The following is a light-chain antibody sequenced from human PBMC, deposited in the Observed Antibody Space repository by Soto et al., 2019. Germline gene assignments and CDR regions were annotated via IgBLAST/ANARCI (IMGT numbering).Light chain of an antibody. CDR3: QRYNNWPLT. V-gene: IGKV3-15*01. CDR1: QSVSSSY. J-gene: IGKJ4*01. Sequence: EIVLTQSPGTLSLSPGERATLSCRASQSVSSSYLAWYQQKPDQAPRLLIYGASTRATGVPARFSGSGSGTEFTLTINSLQSEDFAVYYCQRYNNWPLTFGGGTKVDI. CDR2: GAS.